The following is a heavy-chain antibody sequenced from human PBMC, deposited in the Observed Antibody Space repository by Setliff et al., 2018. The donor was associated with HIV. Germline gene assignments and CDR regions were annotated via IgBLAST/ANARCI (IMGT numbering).Heavy chain of an antibody. J-gene: IGHJ6*02. CDR2: IIPLLTTA. Sequence: SVKVSCKPSGGTFTTYAFIWVRQAPGLGLEWMGGIIPLLTTANCAQNFQGRVTITADESTATVYMELSSLRSEDTATYYCARCSNAYYWGSDYYYYGMDVWGQGTTVTVSS. V-gene: IGHV1-69*13. CDR3: ARCSNAYYWGSDYYYYGMDV. CDR1: GGTFTTYA. D-gene: IGHD3-16*01.